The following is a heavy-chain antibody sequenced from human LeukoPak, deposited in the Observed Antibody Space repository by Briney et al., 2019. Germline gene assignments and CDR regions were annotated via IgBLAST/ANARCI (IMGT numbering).Heavy chain of an antibody. Sequence: SQTLSLTCTFSGGSISSGSYYWSWIRPPAGKGLEWIGRIYTSGSTNYNPSLKSRVTISVDTSKNQFSLKLSSVTAADTAVYYCARGRQAYDYWGQGTLVTVSS. J-gene: IGHJ4*02. CDR1: GGSISSGSYY. V-gene: IGHV4-61*02. CDR3: ARGRQAYDY. CDR2: IYTSGST.